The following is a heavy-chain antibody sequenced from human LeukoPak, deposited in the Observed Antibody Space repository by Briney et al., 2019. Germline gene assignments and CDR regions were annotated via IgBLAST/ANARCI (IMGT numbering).Heavy chain of an antibody. D-gene: IGHD3-22*01. V-gene: IGHV3-30*04. CDR1: GFTFSSYA. Sequence: GGSLRLSCAASGFTFSSYAMHWVRQAPGKGLEWVAVMSYVGSNKYYADSVKGRFTISRDNSKNTLYLQMNSLRAEDTAVYYCARLLAGSGYARDAFDIWGQGTMVTVSS. CDR2: MSYVGSNK. CDR3: ARLLAGSGYARDAFDI. J-gene: IGHJ3*02.